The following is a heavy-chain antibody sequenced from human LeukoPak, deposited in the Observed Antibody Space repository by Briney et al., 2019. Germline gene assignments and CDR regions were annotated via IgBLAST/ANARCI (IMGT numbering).Heavy chain of an antibody. CDR3: ARELTTVGYYYYYGMDV. V-gene: IGHV1-69*04. J-gene: IGHJ6*02. CDR1: GGTFSSYA. CDR2: IIPILGIA. Sequence: SVKVSCKASGGTFSSYAISWVRQAPGQGLEWMGRIIPILGIANYAQKFQGRVTITADKSTSTAYMELSSLRSEDTAVYYCARELTTVGYYYYYGMDVWGQGTTVAVSS. D-gene: IGHD4-17*01.